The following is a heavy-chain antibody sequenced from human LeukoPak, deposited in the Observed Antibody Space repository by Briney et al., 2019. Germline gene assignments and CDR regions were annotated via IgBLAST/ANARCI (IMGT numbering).Heavy chain of an antibody. V-gene: IGHV4-61*01. CDR3: ARFRGSGWYYFDS. CDR1: GGSISSNTYH. Sequence: PSETLSLTCTVPGGSISSNTYHWSWIRQPPGKGLEWIGYMYYTGATSHNPSLKSRVTISLDTSKNQFSLKLHSVTAADTAVYYCARFRGSGWYYFDSWGQGTLVTVSS. CDR2: MYYTGAT. D-gene: IGHD6-19*01. J-gene: IGHJ4*02.